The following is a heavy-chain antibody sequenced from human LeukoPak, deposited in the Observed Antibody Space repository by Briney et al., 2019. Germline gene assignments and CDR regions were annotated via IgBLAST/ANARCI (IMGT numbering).Heavy chain of an antibody. Sequence: SQTLSLTCAISGDSVSSNSGAWNWIRQSPSGGLEWLGRTYYRSQWYYDYAGSVKSRITIHPDTSKNQFSLQLNSVTPEDTAVYYCARKGGRNDAFDIWGQGTMVTVSS. D-gene: IGHD1-26*01. J-gene: IGHJ3*02. CDR1: GDSVSSNSGA. V-gene: IGHV6-1*01. CDR3: ARKGGRNDAFDI. CDR2: TYYRSQWYY.